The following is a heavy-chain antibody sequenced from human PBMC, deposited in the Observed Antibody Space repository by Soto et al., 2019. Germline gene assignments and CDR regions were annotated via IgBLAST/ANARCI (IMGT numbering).Heavy chain of an antibody. CDR2: IYYSGST. CDR1: GGSISSYY. Sequence: SETLSLTCTVSGGSISSYYWSWIRQPPGKGLEWIGYIYYSGSTNYNPSLKSRVTISVDTSKNQFSLKLSSVTAADTAFYYCARVPEVVYDDFWSGWFAPWGQGTLVTVTS. D-gene: IGHD3-3*01. V-gene: IGHV4-59*01. CDR3: ARVPEVVYDDFWSGWFAP. J-gene: IGHJ5*02.